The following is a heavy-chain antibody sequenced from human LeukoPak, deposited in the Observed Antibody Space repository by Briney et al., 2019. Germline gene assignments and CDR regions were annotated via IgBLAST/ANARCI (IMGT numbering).Heavy chain of an antibody. CDR3: AKVESMVRGVIKDHDAFDI. Sequence: GGSLRLSCAASGFTFSSYAMNWVRQAPGRGLEWISYNNPGSNVIYHADSVKGRFTISRDNSKNTLYLQMNSLRAEDTAVYYCAKVESMVRGVIKDHDAFDIWGQGTMVTVSS. V-gene: IGHV3-48*01. J-gene: IGHJ3*02. CDR1: GFTFSSYA. D-gene: IGHD3-10*01. CDR2: NNPGSNVI.